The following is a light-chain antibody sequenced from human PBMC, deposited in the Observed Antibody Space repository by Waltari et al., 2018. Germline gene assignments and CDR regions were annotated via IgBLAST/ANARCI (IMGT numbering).Light chain of an antibody. Sequence: DIQMTQSPSSLSASVGDRVTITCRASQSITKYLNWYQQKPGTAPKLLIYAASSLQAEVPSRFSGGGSGTDFTLIISSLQPEDFATYHCQQSYSKPWTFGQGTKVEI. V-gene: IGKV1-39*01. CDR3: QQSYSKPWT. J-gene: IGKJ1*01. CDR2: AAS. CDR1: QSITKY.